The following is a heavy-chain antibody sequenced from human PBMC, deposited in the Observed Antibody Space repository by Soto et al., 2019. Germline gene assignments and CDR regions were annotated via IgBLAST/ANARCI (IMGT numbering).Heavy chain of an antibody. Sequence: SETLSLTCTVSGGSISSSSYYWVGIRQPPGKGLEWIGSIYYSGTTYYNPSLKSRVTISVDTSKNQFSLKLRSVTAADTAVYYCARQSPDYLGSVGWFDPWGQGTLVTVSS. CDR2: IYYSGTT. CDR1: GGSISSSSYY. CDR3: ARQSPDYLGSVGWFDP. V-gene: IGHV4-39*01. D-gene: IGHD1-26*01. J-gene: IGHJ5*02.